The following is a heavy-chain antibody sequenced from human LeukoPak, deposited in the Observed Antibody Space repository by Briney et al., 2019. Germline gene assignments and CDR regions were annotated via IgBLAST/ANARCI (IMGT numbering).Heavy chain of an antibody. V-gene: IGHV3-23*01. CDR1: GFTFSSYA. CDR3: AKDPYTAMAPYYFDY. J-gene: IGHJ4*02. CDR2: ISGSGGST. Sequence: GGSLRLSCAASGFTFSSYAMSWVRQAPGKGLEWVSAISGSGGSTYYADSVKGWFTISRVNSKNTLYLQMNSLRAEDTAVYYCAKDPYTAMAPYYFDYWGQGTLVTVSS. D-gene: IGHD5-18*01.